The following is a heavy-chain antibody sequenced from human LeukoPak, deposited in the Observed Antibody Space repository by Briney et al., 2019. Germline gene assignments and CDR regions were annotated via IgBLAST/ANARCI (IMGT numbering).Heavy chain of an antibody. V-gene: IGHV4-34*01. CDR2: INHSGST. Sequence: SETLSLTCAVYGGSFSGYYWSWIRQPPGKGPEWIGEINHSGSTNYNPSLKSRVTISVDTSKNQFSLKLSSVTAADTAVYYCARGSRRVSYGDYPPPSRPYYFDYWGQGTLVTVSS. CDR1: GGSFSGYY. CDR3: ARGSRRVSYGDYPPPSRPYYFDY. J-gene: IGHJ4*02. D-gene: IGHD4-17*01.